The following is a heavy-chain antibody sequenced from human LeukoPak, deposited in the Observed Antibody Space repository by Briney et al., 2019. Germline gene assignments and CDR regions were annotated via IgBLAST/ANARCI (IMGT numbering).Heavy chain of an antibody. D-gene: IGHD2-15*01. Sequence: SVKVSCKASAGTFSSYAISWVRQAPGQGLEWMGGIIPIFGTANYAQKFQGRVTITTDESTSTAYMELSSLRSEDTAVYYCARGEGPAATLRYFDYWGQGTLVTVSS. CDR2: IIPIFGTA. J-gene: IGHJ4*02. CDR3: ARGEGPAATLRYFDY. V-gene: IGHV1-69*05. CDR1: AGTFSSYA.